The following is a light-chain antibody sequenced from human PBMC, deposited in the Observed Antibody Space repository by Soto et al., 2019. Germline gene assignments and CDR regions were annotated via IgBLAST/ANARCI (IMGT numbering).Light chain of an antibody. J-gene: IGKJ4*01. V-gene: IGKV1-5*03. CDR2: KAS. Sequence: DIQMTQSPCALSASAGDRVTITCRASQSVSTWLAWYQQKPGTAPNLLIYKASSLEGGVPSRFSGSGSGTEFNITISSLQPDDFATYYCQQYNTYPLTFGGGTTVEIK. CDR3: QQYNTYPLT. CDR1: QSVSTW.